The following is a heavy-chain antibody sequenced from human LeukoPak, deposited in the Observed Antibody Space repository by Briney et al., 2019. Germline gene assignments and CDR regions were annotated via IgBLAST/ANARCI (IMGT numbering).Heavy chain of an antibody. D-gene: IGHD3-10*01. V-gene: IGHV3-9*01. CDR1: GFTFDDYA. J-gene: IGHJ6*03. CDR2: ISWNSGSI. Sequence: GGSLRLSCAASGFTFDDYAMHWVRQAPGKGLEWVSGISWNSGSIAYADSVKGRFTISRDNVKNSLFLQMNSLRAEDTAVYYCARHGSITMVRGRLRYFYMDVWGKGTTVTISS. CDR3: ARHGSITMVRGRLRYFYMDV.